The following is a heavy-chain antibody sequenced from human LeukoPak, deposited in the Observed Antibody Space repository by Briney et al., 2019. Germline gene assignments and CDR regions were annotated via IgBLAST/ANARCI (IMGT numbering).Heavy chain of an antibody. CDR3: AKDPRMTTVTTLDY. J-gene: IGHJ4*02. CDR2: ISGSGGST. Sequence: SGGSLRLSCAASGFTFSSYAMSWVRQAPGKGLEWVSAISGSGGSTYYADSVKGRFTISRDNSKNTLYLQMNSLRAEDTAVYYCAKDPRMTTVTTLDYWGQGTLVTVSS. D-gene: IGHD4-17*01. V-gene: IGHV3-23*01. CDR1: GFTFSSYA.